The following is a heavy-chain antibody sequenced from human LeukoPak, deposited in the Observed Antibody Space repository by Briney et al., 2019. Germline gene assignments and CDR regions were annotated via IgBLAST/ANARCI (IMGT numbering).Heavy chain of an antibody. CDR3: ARVGETLYWFDP. CDR1: GGSISSGGYY. Sequence: SQTLSLTCTVSGGSISSGGYYWSWIRQHPGKGLEWIGYIYYSGSTNYNPSLKSRVTISVDTSKNQFSLKLSSVTAADTAVYYCARVGETLYWFDPWGQGTLVTVSS. J-gene: IGHJ5*02. V-gene: IGHV4-31*03. CDR2: IYYSGST. D-gene: IGHD3-16*01.